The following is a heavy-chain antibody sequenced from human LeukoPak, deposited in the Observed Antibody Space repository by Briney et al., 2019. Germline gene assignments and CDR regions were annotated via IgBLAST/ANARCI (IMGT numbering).Heavy chain of an antibody. CDR3: ARGGVGSGYPWYYYYSGMDV. J-gene: IGHJ6*02. CDR2: INHSGST. CDR1: GGSFRGYY. Sequence: SGTLSLTCAVYGGSFRGYYWSWLRQPPGKGREWIGEINHSGSTNYNPSLKSRVTISVDTSKNQFSLKLSSVTAADTAVYYCARGGVGSGYPWYYYYSGMDVWGQGTTVTVSS. D-gene: IGHD3-22*01. V-gene: IGHV4-34*01.